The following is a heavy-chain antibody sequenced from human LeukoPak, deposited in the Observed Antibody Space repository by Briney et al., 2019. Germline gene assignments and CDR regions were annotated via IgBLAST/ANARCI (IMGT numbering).Heavy chain of an antibody. Sequence: GASVKVSRKASGYTFTGYYMHWVRQAPGQGLEWMGWINPNTGGTNYAQKFQGRVTMTRDTCISTAYMELSRLRSDDTAVYYCARDFWSGHSLGYWGQGTLVTVSS. D-gene: IGHD3-3*01. CDR1: GYTFTGYY. J-gene: IGHJ4*02. CDR3: ARDFWSGHSLGY. CDR2: INPNTGGT. V-gene: IGHV1-2*02.